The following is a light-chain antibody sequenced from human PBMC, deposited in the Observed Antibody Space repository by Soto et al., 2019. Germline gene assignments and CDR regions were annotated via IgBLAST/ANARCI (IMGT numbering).Light chain of an antibody. V-gene: IGLV2-14*01. CDR2: EVS. CDR3: SSYTSSATLV. CDR1: SXDVGGYKY. J-gene: IGLJ2*01. Sequence: QSVLTQPASVSGSPGQSITISCTGTSXDVGGYKYVSWYQQHPGKAPKLIIHEVSSRPSGVSSRFSGSKSGNTASLTISGLQAEDEADYYCSSYTSSATLVFGVGTKLTVL.